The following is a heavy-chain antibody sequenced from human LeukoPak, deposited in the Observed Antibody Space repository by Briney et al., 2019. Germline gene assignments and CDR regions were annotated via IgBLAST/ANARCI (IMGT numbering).Heavy chain of an antibody. CDR3: ARIKYCSSTSCYGSEQNWFDP. CDR1: GYSFTSYW. CDR2: IYPGDSDT. V-gene: IGHV5-51*04. D-gene: IGHD2-2*01. Sequence: GESLKISCKGSGYSFTSYWIGWVRQMPGKGLEWMGIIYPGDSDTRYSPSFQGQVTISADKPISTAYLQWSSLKASDTAMYYCARIKYCSSTSCYGSEQNWFDPWGQGTLVTVSS. J-gene: IGHJ5*02.